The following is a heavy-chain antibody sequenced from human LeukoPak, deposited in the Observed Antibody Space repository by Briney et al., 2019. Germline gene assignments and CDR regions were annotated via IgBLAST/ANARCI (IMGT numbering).Heavy chain of an antibody. CDR2: IYYSGST. Sequence: PSETLSLTCAVSGYSISSGYYWTWIRQPPGKGLEWIGYIYYSGSTNYNPSLKSRVTISLDTSKNQFSLKVRSVTAADTAVYYCARASGVSDWFRADYWGQGTLVTVSS. V-gene: IGHV4-61*01. CDR1: GYSISSGYY. D-gene: IGHD3-9*01. CDR3: ARASGVSDWFRADY. J-gene: IGHJ4*02.